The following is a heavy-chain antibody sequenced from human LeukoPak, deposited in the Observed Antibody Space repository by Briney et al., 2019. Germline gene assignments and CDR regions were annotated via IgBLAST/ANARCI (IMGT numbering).Heavy chain of an antibody. D-gene: IGHD3-10*01. Sequence: AGGSLRLSCAASGFTFSSYAMSWVRQAPGKGLEWVSAISGIGGSAYYADSVKGRFTISRDNSKNTLYLQMNSLRAEDTAVYYCARVVPPTDYGSGSYFWDPYYFDYWGQGTLVTVSS. CDR2: ISGIGGSA. CDR1: GFTFSSYA. J-gene: IGHJ4*02. CDR3: ARVVPPTDYGSGSYFWDPYYFDY. V-gene: IGHV3-23*01.